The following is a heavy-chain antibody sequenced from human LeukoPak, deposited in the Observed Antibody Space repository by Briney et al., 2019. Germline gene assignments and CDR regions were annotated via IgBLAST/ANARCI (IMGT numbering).Heavy chain of an antibody. V-gene: IGHV4-38-2*02. Sequence: SETLSLTCTVSGYSISSGYYWGWIRQPPGKGLEWIGSIYYSGSTYYNPSLKSRVTISVDTSKNHFSLKMTSVTAADTAIYYCAREVYCSGGTCRNWFDPWGQGTPVIVSS. CDR3: AREVYCSGGTCRNWFDP. J-gene: IGHJ5*02. D-gene: IGHD2-15*01. CDR2: IYYSGST. CDR1: GYSISSGYY.